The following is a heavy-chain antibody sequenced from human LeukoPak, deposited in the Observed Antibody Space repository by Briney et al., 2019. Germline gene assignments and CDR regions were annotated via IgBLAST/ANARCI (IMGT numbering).Heavy chain of an antibody. D-gene: IGHD3-3*01. Sequence: ASVKVSCKASGYTFTSYGISWVRQAPGQGLEWMGWISAYNGNTNYAQKLQGRVTMTTDTSTSTAYMELRSLRSDDTAVYYCARDRTPHYDFWNSGEFDYWGQGTLVTVSS. V-gene: IGHV1-18*01. CDR1: GYTFTSYG. CDR2: ISAYNGNT. CDR3: ARDRTPHYDFWNSGEFDY. J-gene: IGHJ4*02.